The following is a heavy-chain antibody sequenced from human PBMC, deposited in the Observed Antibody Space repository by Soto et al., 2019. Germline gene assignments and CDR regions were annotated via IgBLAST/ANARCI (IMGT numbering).Heavy chain of an antibody. Sequence: QITLKESGPTLVKPTQTLTLTCTFSGFSLSTSGVGVGWIRQPPGKALEWLALIYWDDDKRYSPSLKSRLTITKDPSKNQVVLTMTNMDPVDTATYYCAHLHSYDSSGYYLDYWGQGTLVTVSS. CDR3: AHLHSYDSSGYYLDY. CDR1: GFSLSTSGVG. CDR2: IYWDDDK. D-gene: IGHD3-22*01. J-gene: IGHJ4*02. V-gene: IGHV2-5*02.